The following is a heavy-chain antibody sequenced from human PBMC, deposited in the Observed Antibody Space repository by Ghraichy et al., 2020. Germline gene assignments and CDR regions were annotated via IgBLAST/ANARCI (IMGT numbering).Heavy chain of an antibody. Sequence: GESLNISCTASGFTFGDYAMSWFRQAPGKGLEWVGFIRSKAYGGTTEYAASVKGRFTISRDDSKSIAYLQMNSLKTEDTAVYYCTREDSSSWYGDYWGQGTLVTVSS. CDR2: IRSKAYGGTT. D-gene: IGHD6-13*01. V-gene: IGHV3-49*03. CDR1: GFTFGDYA. CDR3: TREDSSSWYGDY. J-gene: IGHJ4*02.